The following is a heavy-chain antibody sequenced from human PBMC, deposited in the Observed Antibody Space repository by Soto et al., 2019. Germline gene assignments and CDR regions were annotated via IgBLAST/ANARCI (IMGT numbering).Heavy chain of an antibody. D-gene: IGHD3-10*01. CDR1: GFTFSSYG. CDR3: AKARTYYYGSGSYPGFRVGPFDY. V-gene: IGHV3-30*18. Sequence: GGSLRLSCAASGFTFSSYGMHWVRQAPGKGLEWVAVISYDGSNKYYADSVKGRFTISRDNSKNTLYLQMNSLRAEDTAVYYCAKARTYYYGSGSYPGFRVGPFDYWGQGTLVTVSS. J-gene: IGHJ4*02. CDR2: ISYDGSNK.